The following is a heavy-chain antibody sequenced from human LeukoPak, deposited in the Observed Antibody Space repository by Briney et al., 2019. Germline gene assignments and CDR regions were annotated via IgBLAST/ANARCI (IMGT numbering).Heavy chain of an antibody. CDR2: IYYSGST. CDR1: AGSISSGGYC. J-gene: IGHJ4*02. Sequence: PSETLSLTCTLSAGSISSGGYCWSWIRQHPGKGLEWFGYIYYSGSTYYNPSLKSRVTISVDTSKNQYSLKLSSVTAADTAVYYCARDIGGSCYLDHWGQGTLDTVSS. D-gene: IGHD2-15*01. CDR3: ARDIGGSCYLDH. V-gene: IGHV4-31*03.